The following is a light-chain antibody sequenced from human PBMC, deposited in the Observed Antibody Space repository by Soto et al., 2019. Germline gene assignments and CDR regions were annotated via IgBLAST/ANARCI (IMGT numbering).Light chain of an antibody. Sequence: QSALTQPASVSGSPGQSITISCTGVSSVVGNYDLVSWYQQHPDKAPQLIIFGVTKRPSGVSNRFSGSKSGNTASLTISGLQTEDEADYYCCSYAGRSHYVFGTGTKVTVL. V-gene: IGLV2-23*02. CDR2: GVT. CDR3: CSYAGRSHYV. CDR1: SSVVGNYDL. J-gene: IGLJ1*01.